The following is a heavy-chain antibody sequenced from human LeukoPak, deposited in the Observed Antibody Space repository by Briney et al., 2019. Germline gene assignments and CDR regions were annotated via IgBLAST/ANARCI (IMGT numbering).Heavy chain of an antibody. CDR2: IDPSDSYT. J-gene: IGHJ4*02. D-gene: IGHD1-26*01. V-gene: IGHV5-10-1*01. CDR1: GYSFTSYW. CDR3: ARPLSGSSTTVDY. Sequence: GESLKISCKGSGYSFTSYWISWVRQMPGKGLEWMWRIDPSDSYTNYSPSFQGQVTISADKSISTAYLQWSSLKASDTAMYYCARPLSGSSTTVDYWGQGTLVTVSS.